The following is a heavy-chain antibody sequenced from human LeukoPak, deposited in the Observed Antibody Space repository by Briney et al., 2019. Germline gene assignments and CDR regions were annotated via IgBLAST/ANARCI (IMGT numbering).Heavy chain of an antibody. V-gene: IGHV2-70*11. CDR2: IDWDDDK. D-gene: IGHD6-19*01. J-gene: IGHJ4*02. CDR3: AREFVAVAGTKVDY. CDR1: GFSLSTSGMC. Sequence: SGPTLVNPTQTLTLTCTFSGFSLSTSGMCVSWIRQPPGKALEWLARIDWDDDKYYSTSLKTRLTISQDTSKNQVVLTMTNMDPVDTATYYCAREFVAVAGTKVDYWGQGTLVTVSS.